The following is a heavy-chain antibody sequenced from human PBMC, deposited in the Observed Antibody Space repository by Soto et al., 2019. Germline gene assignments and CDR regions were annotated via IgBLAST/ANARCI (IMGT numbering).Heavy chain of an antibody. Sequence: QVQLVQSGAEVKKPGSSVKVSCMASGDTFSFYTINWVRQAPGLGLEWVGRINPILSMSNYAQKFQGRVTMTADKSTNTAYMELRSLRSEDTAMYFCATSYGSGYRAFDSWGQGALVTVSS. CDR2: INPILSMS. CDR3: ATSYGSGYRAFDS. D-gene: IGHD3-10*01. CDR1: GDTFSFYT. J-gene: IGHJ4*02. V-gene: IGHV1-69*02.